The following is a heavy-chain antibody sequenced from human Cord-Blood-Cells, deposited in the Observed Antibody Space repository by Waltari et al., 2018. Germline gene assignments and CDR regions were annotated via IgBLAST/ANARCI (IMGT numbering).Heavy chain of an antibody. Sequence: EVQLLVSGGGLVQPGGSLRLSCAASGFTFSSYAMSWVRQAPGKGLGWVSAISGSGGSTYYADSVKGRFTISRDNSKNTLYLQMNSLRAEDTAVYYCAKDRGLLLGNWYFDLWGRGTLVTVSS. CDR3: AKDRGLLLGNWYFDL. CDR2: ISGSGGST. V-gene: IGHV3-23*01. D-gene: IGHD7-27*01. J-gene: IGHJ2*01. CDR1: GFTFSSYA.